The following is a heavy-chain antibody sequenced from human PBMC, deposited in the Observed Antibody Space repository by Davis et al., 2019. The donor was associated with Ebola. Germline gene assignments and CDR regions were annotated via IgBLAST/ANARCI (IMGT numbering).Heavy chain of an antibody. D-gene: IGHD1-26*01. J-gene: IGHJ4*02. CDR3: ARDETIVGATLDY. Sequence: PGGSLRLSCAASGFTFSSYGMHWVRQAPGKGLEWVAVIWYDGSNKYYADSVKGRFTISRDNSKNTLYLQMNSLRAEDTAVYYCARDETIVGATLDYWGQGTLVTVSS. V-gene: IGHV3-33*01. CDR1: GFTFSSYG. CDR2: IWYDGSNK.